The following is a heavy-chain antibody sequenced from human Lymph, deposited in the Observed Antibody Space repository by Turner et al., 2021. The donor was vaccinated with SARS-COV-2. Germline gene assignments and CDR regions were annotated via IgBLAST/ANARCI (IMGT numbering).Heavy chain of an antibody. Sequence: QVQLQESGPGLVKPSETLSLTCTVSGASISNYYWSWIRQPPGKGLEWIGYIYYSGSTNYNPSLKSRVTISVDTSKNQFSLKLSSVTAADTAVSYCARGFDYWGQGTLVTVSS. V-gene: IGHV4-59*01. CDR2: IYYSGST. J-gene: IGHJ4*02. CDR3: ARGFDY. CDR1: GASISNYY.